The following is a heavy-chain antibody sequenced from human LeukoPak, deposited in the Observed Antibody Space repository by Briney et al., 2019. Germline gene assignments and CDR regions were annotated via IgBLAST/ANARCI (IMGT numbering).Heavy chain of an antibody. CDR2: ISYDGSNK. Sequence: GGSLRLSCAASGFTFSSYAMHWVRQAPGKGLEWVAVISYDGSNKYYADSVKGRFTISRDDSKNTLYLQMNGLRAEDTAVYYCASYLDTAEDDYWGQGTLVTVSS. CDR1: GFTFSSYA. V-gene: IGHV3-30-3*01. D-gene: IGHD5-18*01. J-gene: IGHJ4*02. CDR3: ASYLDTAEDDY.